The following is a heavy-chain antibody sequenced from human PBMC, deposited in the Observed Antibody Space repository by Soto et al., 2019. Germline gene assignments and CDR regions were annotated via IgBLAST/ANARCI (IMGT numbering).Heavy chain of an antibody. Sequence: LSLTCSVSGASIKSGGYYWNWIRQHPGKDLEWMGYIYYGGATNYNPSLKSRLIISIDTSKNQFSLRLSSVTAADTAVYFCARDSTIAARAFDIWGQGTMVTVSS. J-gene: IGHJ3*02. CDR2: IYYGGAT. D-gene: IGHD6-13*01. CDR3: ARDSTIAARAFDI. V-gene: IGHV4-31*03. CDR1: GASIKSGGYY.